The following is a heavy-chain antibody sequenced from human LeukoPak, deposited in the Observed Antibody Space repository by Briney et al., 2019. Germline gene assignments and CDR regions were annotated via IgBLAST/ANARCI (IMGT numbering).Heavy chain of an antibody. CDR3: ARETQQRQLSNPFEI. CDR1: GFTFSSYS. V-gene: IGHV3-30*04. J-gene: IGHJ3*02. Sequence: GGSLRLSCAASGFTFSSYSMHWVRQAPGKGLEWVGGIRQDGSDQYYADSVKGQFIISRDNSKNTVYLQMNSLRAEDTALYYCARETQQRQLSNPFEIWGQGTMVTVSS. CDR2: IRQDGSDQ. D-gene: IGHD6-13*01.